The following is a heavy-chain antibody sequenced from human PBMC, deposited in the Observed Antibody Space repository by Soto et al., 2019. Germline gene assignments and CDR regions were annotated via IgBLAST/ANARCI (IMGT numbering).Heavy chain of an antibody. D-gene: IGHD5-12*01. CDR3: ARGRDSGYEGYYYYMDV. J-gene: IGHJ6*03. CDR2: IYYSGST. Sequence: SETLSLTCTVSGGSISSYYWSWIRQPPGKGLERIGYIYYSGSTNYNPSLKSRVTISVDTSKNQFSLKLSSVTAADTAVYYCARGRDSGYEGYYYYMDVWGKGTTVTVSS. CDR1: GGSISSYY. V-gene: IGHV4-59*01.